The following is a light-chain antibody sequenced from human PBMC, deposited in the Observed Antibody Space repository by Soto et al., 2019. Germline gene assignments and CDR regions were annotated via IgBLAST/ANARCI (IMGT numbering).Light chain of an antibody. CDR3: HQYDKAPQT. V-gene: IGKV3-20*01. CDR1: QYMTRTY. J-gene: IGKJ2*01. CDR2: AAS. Sequence: EIVVTQSPGTLSLSPGERATLSCRASQYMTRTYIAWYQQKPGQAPRLLIYAASNRATGIPDKFSGSGSGTDYSLTITRLEPEDSAVYYCHQYDKAPQTFGQGTKVEIK.